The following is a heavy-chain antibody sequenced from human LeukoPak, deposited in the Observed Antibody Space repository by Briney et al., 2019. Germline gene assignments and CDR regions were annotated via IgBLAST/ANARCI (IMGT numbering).Heavy chain of an antibody. CDR2: ISFDGGSV. D-gene: IGHD2-21*01. CDR1: GFTFSNYP. Sequence: GGSLRQTFSGSGFTFSNYPMHCVRQAPGKGLEYVSAISFDGGSVYYADSVKGRFTISRDNSKNTLYLQMSSLRLEDTAVYYCVKALYVIGDYYYAYWGQGTLVTVSS. V-gene: IGHV3-64D*06. CDR3: VKALYVIGDYYYAY. J-gene: IGHJ4*02.